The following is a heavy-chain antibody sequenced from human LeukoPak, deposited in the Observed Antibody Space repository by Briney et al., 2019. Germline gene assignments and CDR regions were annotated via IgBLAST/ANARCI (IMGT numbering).Heavy chain of an antibody. V-gene: IGHV4-59*01. CDR3: ARVAAAGTLQH. CDR1: GGSISSYY. D-gene: IGHD6-13*01. CDR2: IYYSGST. J-gene: IGHJ1*01. Sequence: PSETLSLTCTVSGGSISSYYWSWIRQPPGKGLEWIGYIYYSGSTNYNPSLKSRVTISVDTSKNQFSLKLSFVTAADTAVYYCARVAAAGTLQHWGQGTLVTVSS.